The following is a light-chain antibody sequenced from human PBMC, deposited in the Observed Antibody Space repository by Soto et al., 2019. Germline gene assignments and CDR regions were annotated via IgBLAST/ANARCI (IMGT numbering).Light chain of an antibody. CDR3: QQYYHVPVT. CDR2: WAS. Sequence: DIVMTQSPDSLSVSLGERATFSCKSSQTLLYNSNNKNYLAWFQQKPGQAPKLLIYWASTRNSGVPDRFSGSGSGKDFTLTISNLQAEDVATYYCQQYYHVPVTFGQGTRLEI. CDR1: QTLLYNSNNKNY. J-gene: IGKJ5*01. V-gene: IGKV4-1*01.